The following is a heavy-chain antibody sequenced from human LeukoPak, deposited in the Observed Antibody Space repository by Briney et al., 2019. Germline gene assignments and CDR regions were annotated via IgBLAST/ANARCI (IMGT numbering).Heavy chain of an antibody. D-gene: IGHD3-9*01. V-gene: IGHV1-69*13. Sequence: SVKVSCKASGGTFSSYAISWVRQAPGQGLEWMGGIIPIFGTANYAQKFQGRVTITADESTSTAYMELSSLRSEDTAVYYCARRLRGDNYDILTGYYRECDYWGQGTLVTVSS. CDR3: ARRLRGDNYDILTGYYRECDY. CDR1: GGTFSSYA. J-gene: IGHJ4*02. CDR2: IIPIFGTA.